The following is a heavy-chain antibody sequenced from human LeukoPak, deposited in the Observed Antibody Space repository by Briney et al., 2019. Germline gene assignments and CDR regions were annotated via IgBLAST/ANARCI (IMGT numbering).Heavy chain of an antibody. CDR3: AKSGGYYDSSGYYDHYYYYYMDV. CDR1: GGTFSSYA. V-gene: IGHV1-69*06. J-gene: IGHJ6*03. D-gene: IGHD3-22*01. Sequence: EASVKVSCKASGGTFSSYAISWVRQAPGQGLEWMGGIIPIVGTANYAQNFQGRVTITADKSTSTAYMELSSLRSGDTAVYYCAKSGGYYDSSGYYDHYYYYYMDVWGKGTTVTVSS. CDR2: IIPIVGTA.